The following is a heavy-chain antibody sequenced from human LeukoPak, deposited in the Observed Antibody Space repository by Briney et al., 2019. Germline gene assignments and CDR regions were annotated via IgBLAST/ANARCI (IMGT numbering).Heavy chain of an antibody. CDR2: INQDGSVK. CDR1: GFTLSSNW. V-gene: IGHV3-7*01. Sequence: GRSLRLSCGASGFTLSSNWMTWVRQAPGRGLEWVASINQDGSVKYYVDSVKGRFTISRDNARNSLSLQMNSLGVEDTAVYFCARWGQTSGYYYVDNWGQGTLVTVSS. CDR3: ARWGQTSGYYYVDN. J-gene: IGHJ4*02. D-gene: IGHD5-12*01.